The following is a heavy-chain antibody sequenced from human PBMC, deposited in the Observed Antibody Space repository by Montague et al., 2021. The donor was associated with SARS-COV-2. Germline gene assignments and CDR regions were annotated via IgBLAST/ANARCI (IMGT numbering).Heavy chain of an antibody. J-gene: IGHJ4*02. Sequence: SETLSLTCTVSGGSISSYYWSWIRQPPGKGLEWIGYMYCSGGTNYNPSLKSRVTLSVDASKNQSSLKLSSVTAADTAVYYCARDFDYWGQGTLVTVSS. V-gene: IGHV4-59*13. CDR1: GGSISSYY. CDR2: MYCSGGT. CDR3: ARDFDY.